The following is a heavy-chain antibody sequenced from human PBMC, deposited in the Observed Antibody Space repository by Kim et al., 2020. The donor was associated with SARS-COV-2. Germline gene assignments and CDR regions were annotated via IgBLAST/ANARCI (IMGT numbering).Heavy chain of an antibody. D-gene: IGHD1-26*01. Sequence: SETLSLTCTVSDAYISSYYWSWIRQSPGKGLEWIGYIFYSGSTRYNPSLKSRVTISEDPSKRQFSLRLTSLTPADTAIYYCATTYSTAWFSLDFWGPGILVTVSS. J-gene: IGHJ4*02. CDR2: IFYSGST. CDR3: ATTYSTAWFSLDF. CDR1: DAYISSYY. V-gene: IGHV4-59*01.